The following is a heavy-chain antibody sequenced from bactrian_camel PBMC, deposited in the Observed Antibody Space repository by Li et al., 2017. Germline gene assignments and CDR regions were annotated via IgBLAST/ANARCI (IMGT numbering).Heavy chain of an antibody. D-gene: IGHD5*01. J-gene: IGHJ4*01. CDR3: AKVPLWVGSRYVSN. V-gene: IGHV3S55*01. Sequence: HVQLVESGGGSVQTGGSLRLSCVVSGHSRGSNCVGWYRLPPGRAPAEREGIAAIRRSGGETWYAGSVEGRFTTSHENAKNTLYLQLNSLKTEDTAMYYCAKVPLWVGSRYVSNWGQGTQVTVS. CDR2: IRRSGGET. CDR1: GHSRGSNC.